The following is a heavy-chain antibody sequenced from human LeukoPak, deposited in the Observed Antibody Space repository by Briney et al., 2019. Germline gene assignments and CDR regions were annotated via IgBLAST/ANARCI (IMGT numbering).Heavy chain of an antibody. J-gene: IGHJ3*02. CDR1: GFTFSSYA. Sequence: GGSLRLSCAASGFTFSSYAMHWVRQVPGKGLLWVSRINGDGRRTDYADSVKGRFTISRDNSKNTLYLQMNSLRAEDTAVYYCARVGTTSTNYDAFDIWGQGTMVTVSS. V-gene: IGHV3-74*01. CDR3: ARVGTTSTNYDAFDI. D-gene: IGHD2-8*01. CDR2: INGDGRRT.